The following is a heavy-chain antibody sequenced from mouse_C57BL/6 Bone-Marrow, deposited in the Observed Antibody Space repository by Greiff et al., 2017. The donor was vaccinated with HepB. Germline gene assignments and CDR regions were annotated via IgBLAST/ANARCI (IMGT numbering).Heavy chain of an antibody. J-gene: IGHJ4*01. CDR1: GFTFSSYA. CDR3: ARERRLRHYAMDY. V-gene: IGHV5-4*01. CDR2: ISDGGSYT. Sequence: EVQGVESGGGLVKPGGSLKLSCAASGFTFSSYAMSWVRQTPEKRLEWVATISDGGSYTYYPDNVKGRFTISRDNAKNNLYLQMSHLKSEDTAMYYCARERRLRHYAMDYWGQGTSVTVSS. D-gene: IGHD2-2*01.